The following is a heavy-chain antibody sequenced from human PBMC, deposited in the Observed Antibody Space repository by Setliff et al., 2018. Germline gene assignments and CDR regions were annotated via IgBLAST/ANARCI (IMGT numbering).Heavy chain of an antibody. CDR1: AGSISSGSYY. Sequence: SETLSLTCTVSAGSISSGSYYWSWIRQPAVKGLEWTGRIYTSGSTNYNHSLKSRVTISVDPSKNQFPLKLSSVTAADTAVYYCARGGYSRGPPVYYFDYWGQGTLVTVSS. V-gene: IGHV4-61*02. J-gene: IGHJ4*02. D-gene: IGHD5-12*01. CDR2: IYTSGST. CDR3: ARGGYSRGPPVYYFDY.